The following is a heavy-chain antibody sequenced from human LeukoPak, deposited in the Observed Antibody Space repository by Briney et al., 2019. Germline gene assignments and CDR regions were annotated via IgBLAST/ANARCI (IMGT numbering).Heavy chain of an antibody. CDR3: TTARSCYGMDV. CDR2: IQSKADGGTA. J-gene: IGHJ6*02. V-gene: IGHV3-15*01. CDR1: GFIFSNAW. Sequence: GGSLRLSCAASGFIFSNAWMSWVRQAPGKGLEWVGRIQSKADGGTAGSAAPVKGRFTISRDDSKNTLYLEMNNLKTDDSAVYYCTTARSCYGMDVWGQGTTVTVSS.